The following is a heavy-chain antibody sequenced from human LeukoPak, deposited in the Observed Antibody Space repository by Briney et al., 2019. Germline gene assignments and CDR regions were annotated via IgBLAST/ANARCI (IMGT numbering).Heavy chain of an antibody. Sequence: PSGTLSLTCAVSGGSISSSNWWSWVRQPPGKGLEWIGEINHSGSTNYNPSLKSRVTISVDTSKNQFSLKLSSVTAADTAVYYCARHRINYYGSGSYPRDYWGQGTLVTVSS. D-gene: IGHD3-10*01. J-gene: IGHJ4*02. CDR1: GGSISSSNW. CDR3: ARHRINYYGSGSYPRDY. CDR2: INHSGST. V-gene: IGHV4-4*02.